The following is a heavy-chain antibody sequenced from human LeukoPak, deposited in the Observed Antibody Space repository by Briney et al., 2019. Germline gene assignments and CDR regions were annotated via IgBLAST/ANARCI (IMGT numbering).Heavy chain of an antibody. Sequence: SETLSLTCSVSGVSISAYYWSWIRQPAGKGLEWIGRIYPGESIYASENTNYNPSLKSRVSMSGNTSKNQVSLKLRSVTAADTAVYYCARATRYCSGGSCLYYFDYWGQGTLVTVSS. D-gene: IGHD2-15*01. CDR3: ARATRYCSGGSCLYYFDY. J-gene: IGHJ4*02. CDR1: GVSISAYY. CDR2: IYPGESIYASENT. V-gene: IGHV4-4*07.